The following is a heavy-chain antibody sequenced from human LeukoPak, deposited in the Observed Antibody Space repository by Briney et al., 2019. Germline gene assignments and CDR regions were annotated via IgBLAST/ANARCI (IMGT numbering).Heavy chain of an antibody. CDR2: INHSGST. CDR3: ARGPPYIVVVTAIGFFDY. D-gene: IGHD2-21*02. Sequence: SETLSLTCTVSGDSISSHYWSWIRQPPGKGLEWIGEINHSGSTNYNPSLKSRVTISVDTSKIQFSLKLSSVTAADTAVYYCARGPPYIVVVTAIGFFDYWGQGTLVTVSS. J-gene: IGHJ4*02. CDR1: GDSISSHY. V-gene: IGHV4-34*01.